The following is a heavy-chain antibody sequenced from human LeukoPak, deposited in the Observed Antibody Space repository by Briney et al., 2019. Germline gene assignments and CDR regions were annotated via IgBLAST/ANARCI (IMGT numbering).Heavy chain of an antibody. J-gene: IGHJ4*02. CDR3: AKVLYYDILTGYSPVGY. D-gene: IGHD3-9*01. CDR1: GFTFSSYA. Sequence: GGSLRLSCAASGFTFSSYAMSWVRQAPGKGLEWVSAISGSGGSTYYADSVKGRLTISRDNSKNTPYLQMNSLRAEDTAVYYCAKVLYYDILTGYSPVGYWGQGTLVTVSS. V-gene: IGHV3-23*01. CDR2: ISGSGGST.